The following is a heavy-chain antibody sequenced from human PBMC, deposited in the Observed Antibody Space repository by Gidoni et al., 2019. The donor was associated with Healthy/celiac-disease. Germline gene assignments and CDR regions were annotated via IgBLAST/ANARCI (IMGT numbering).Heavy chain of an antibody. J-gene: IGHJ3*02. V-gene: IGHV3-9*01. D-gene: IGHD4-17*01. CDR2: ISWNSGSI. CDR1: GFTFDDYA. CDR3: AKDMIPGDDYGDRDAFDI. Sequence: EVQLVESGGGLVQPGRSLRLPCAASGFTFDDYAMHWVRQAPGKGLEGVSGISWNSGSIGYADSVKGRFTISRDNAKNSLYLQMNSLRAEDTALYYCAKDMIPGDDYGDRDAFDIWGQGTMVTVSS.